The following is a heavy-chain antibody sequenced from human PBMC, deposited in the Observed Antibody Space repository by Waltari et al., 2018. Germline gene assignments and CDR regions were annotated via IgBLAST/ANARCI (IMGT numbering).Heavy chain of an antibody. Sequence: QVQLQQSGPGLVKPSQTLSLTCAISGDSVSSNSAAWNWIRQSPSRGLEWLGRTNYRSKGYKDYAEAVKSRITINPDTSKNQFSLQLNSVTPEDTAVYYCARDPIRGSGWYYHAFDIWGQGTMVTVSS. CDR3: ARDPIRGSGWYYHAFDI. J-gene: IGHJ3*02. D-gene: IGHD6-19*01. V-gene: IGHV6-1*01. CDR1: GDSVSSNSAA. CDR2: TNYRSKGYK.